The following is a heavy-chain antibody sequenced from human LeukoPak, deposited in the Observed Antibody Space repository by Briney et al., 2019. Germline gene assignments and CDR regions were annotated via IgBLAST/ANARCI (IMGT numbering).Heavy chain of an antibody. Sequence: SVKVSCKASGGTFSSYTISWVRQAPGQGLEWMGRIIPILGIANYAQKFQGRVTITADKSTSTAYMELGSLRSEDTAVYYCARVGSSSWPELDYWGQGTLVTVSS. V-gene: IGHV1-69*02. D-gene: IGHD6-13*01. J-gene: IGHJ4*02. CDR2: IIPILGIA. CDR3: ARVGSSSWPELDY. CDR1: GGTFSSYT.